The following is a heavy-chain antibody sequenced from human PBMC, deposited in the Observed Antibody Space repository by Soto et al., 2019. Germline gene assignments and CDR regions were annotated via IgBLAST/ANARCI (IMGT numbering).Heavy chain of an antibody. V-gene: IGHV4-30-4*02. CDR2: IYATVST. Sequence: SGTLSLTCTVSGGSSSSGNYDLSFIRQSPWEGLDWIVYIYATVSTYHNPSLNSRVTISIDTSKNQFSLKLSSVTAADTAVYYCARESHDSSWFVPRGKGTLVNVS. CDR3: ARESHDSSWFVP. J-gene: IGHJ5*02. D-gene: IGHD3-22*01. CDR1: GGSSSSGNYD.